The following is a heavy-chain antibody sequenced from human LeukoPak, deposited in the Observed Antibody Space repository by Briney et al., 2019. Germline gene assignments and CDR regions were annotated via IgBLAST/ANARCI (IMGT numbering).Heavy chain of an antibody. CDR3: VNNWSCDS. D-gene: IGHD1-1*01. J-gene: IGHJ5*01. CDR1: GFTFSSYA. CDR2: IISNGGSA. V-gene: IGHV3-64D*09. Sequence: GGSLRLSCSASGFTFSSYAMAWVRQAPGKGLEYLSAIISNGGSAYYADSVKGRFTISRDNSKNTLYLQMSSLRTEDTAVYYCVNNWSCDSWGQGTLVTVSS.